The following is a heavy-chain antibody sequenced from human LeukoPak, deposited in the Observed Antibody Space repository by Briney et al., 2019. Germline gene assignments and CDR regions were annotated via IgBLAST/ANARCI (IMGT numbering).Heavy chain of an antibody. J-gene: IGHJ5*02. D-gene: IGHD2-2*01. V-gene: IGHV1-69*13. CDR1: GGTFSSYA. CDR3: ARPPRSYQLLYWFDP. CDR2: IIPIFGTA. Sequence: SVKVSCKASGGTFSSYAISWVRQAPGQGLEWMGGIIPIFGTANYAQKFQGRVTITADESTSTAYVELSSLRSEDTAVYYCARPPRSYQLLYWFDPWGQGTLVTVSS.